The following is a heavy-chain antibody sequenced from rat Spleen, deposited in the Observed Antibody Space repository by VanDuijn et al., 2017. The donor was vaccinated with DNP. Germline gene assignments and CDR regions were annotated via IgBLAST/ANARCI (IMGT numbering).Heavy chain of an antibody. CDR2: ISTGGGNT. D-gene: IGHD4-3*01. Sequence: EVQLVESGGGLVQPGRSLKLSCAGSGISFDAYYMAWVRQSPGKGLEWVAAISTGGGNTYYRDSVKGRFTISRDNAKSSLYLQMDSLRSEDTATYYCAKNSGYYFDYWGQGVMVTVSS. V-gene: IGHV5-25*01. CDR3: AKNSGYYFDY. J-gene: IGHJ2*01. CDR1: GISFDAYY.